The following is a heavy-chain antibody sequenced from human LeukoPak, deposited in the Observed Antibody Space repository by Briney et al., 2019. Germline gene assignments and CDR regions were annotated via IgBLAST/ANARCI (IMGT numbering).Heavy chain of an antibody. Sequence: GGSLRLSCAASGFTFNAYAMTWVRQAPGKGLEWVSTIGSGGSTNYADSVKGRFTISRDNSKNTLYLQMNSLRAEDTAVYYCARDYCSSTSCLFDYWGQGTLVTVSS. CDR1: GFTFNAYA. CDR2: IGSGGST. CDR3: ARDYCSSTSCLFDY. D-gene: IGHD2-2*01. V-gene: IGHV3-23*01. J-gene: IGHJ4*02.